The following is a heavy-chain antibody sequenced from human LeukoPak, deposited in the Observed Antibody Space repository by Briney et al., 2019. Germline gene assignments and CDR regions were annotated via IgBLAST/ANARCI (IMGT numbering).Heavy chain of an antibody. CDR3: ARRSSSSGSGAFDI. D-gene: IGHD6-6*01. CDR2: IYTSGST. V-gene: IGHV4-4*07. CDR1: GGSISSYY. J-gene: IGHJ3*02. Sequence: SETLSLTCTVSGGSISSYYWSWIRQPAGKGLEWIGRIYTSGSTNYNPSLKSRVTMSVDTSKNQFSLKLSSVTAADTAVYYCARRSSSSGSGAFDIWGQGTMVTVSS.